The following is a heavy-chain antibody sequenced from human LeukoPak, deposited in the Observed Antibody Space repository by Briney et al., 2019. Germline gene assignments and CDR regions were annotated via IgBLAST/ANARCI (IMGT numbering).Heavy chain of an antibody. D-gene: IGHD2-2*01. CDR2: INPNSGGT. CDR1: GYTFTGYY. J-gene: IGHJ4*02. Sequence: ASVKVSCKASGYTFTGYYMHWVRQAPGQGLEWMGWINPNSGGTNYAQKFQGRVTMTRDTSISTAYMELSRLRSDDTAVYYCARVATASRTSEWHYWGQGTLVTVSS. V-gene: IGHV1-2*02. CDR3: ARVATASRTSEWHY.